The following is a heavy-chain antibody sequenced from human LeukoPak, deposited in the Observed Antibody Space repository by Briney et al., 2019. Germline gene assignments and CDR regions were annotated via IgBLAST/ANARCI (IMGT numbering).Heavy chain of an antibody. J-gene: IGHJ3*02. Sequence: AISGSGGSTYYADSVKGRFTISRDNSKNTLYLKMNSLRAEDTAVYYCAKLGLVEAFDIWGQGTMVTVSS. D-gene: IGHD2-15*01. CDR2: ISGSGGST. V-gene: IGHV3-23*01. CDR3: AKLGLVEAFDI.